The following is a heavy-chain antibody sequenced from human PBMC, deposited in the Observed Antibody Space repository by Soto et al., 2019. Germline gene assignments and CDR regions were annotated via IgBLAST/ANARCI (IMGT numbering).Heavy chain of an antibody. CDR1: GGSISSGDYY. Sequence: SETLCLTCSVSGGSISSGDYYWSWFRQQPGKGLEWIGYIYHSGSTYYNPSLKSRVTISVDRSKNHFSLKLSSVTAADTAVYYCARVPSPWGQGTQVTV. J-gene: IGHJ5*02. V-gene: IGHV4-30-2*01. CDR3: ARVPSP. CDR2: IYHSGST.